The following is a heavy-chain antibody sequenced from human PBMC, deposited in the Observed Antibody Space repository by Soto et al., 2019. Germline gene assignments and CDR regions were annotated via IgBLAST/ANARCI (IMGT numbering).Heavy chain of an antibody. V-gene: IGHV1-69*01. D-gene: IGHD5-12*01. CDR2: IIPMFTSP. J-gene: IGHJ4*02. CDR3: ARGSLFGGYGDLDY. CDR1: GGSFSNYA. Sequence: QVQLVKSGTDVKKPGSSVKVSCKGSGGSFSNYAISWVLQAPGQGVEWMGGIIPMFTSPNYAQKFQDRVTITADESTTTAYMRLSSLTYDDTAVYYCARGSLFGGYGDLDYWGQGTLVTVSS.